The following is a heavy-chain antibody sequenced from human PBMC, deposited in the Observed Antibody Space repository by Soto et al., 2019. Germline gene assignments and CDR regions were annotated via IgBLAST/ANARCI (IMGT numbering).Heavy chain of an antibody. CDR3: ARTSLWFGESHFDY. V-gene: IGHV1-3*01. CDR1: GYTFTTYA. CDR2: INAGNGNT. Sequence: ASVKVSCKPSGYTFTTYAIHCVRQAPGQRLEWMGWINAGNGNTKYSQKFQGRVTITRDTSASTAYMELSSLRSEDTAVYYCARTSLWFGESHFDYWGQGTLVIVS. J-gene: IGHJ4*02. D-gene: IGHD3-10*01.